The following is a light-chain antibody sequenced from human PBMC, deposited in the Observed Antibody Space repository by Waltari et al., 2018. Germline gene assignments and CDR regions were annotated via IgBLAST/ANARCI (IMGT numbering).Light chain of an antibody. CDR2: WAS. CDR1: RSVLSTDNNKNY. V-gene: IGKV4-1*01. CDR3: HQHYTTPWT. J-gene: IGKJ1*01. Sequence: DIAMTQSPDSLAVSLGERATINCKSSRSVLSTDNNKNYLTWYQQKPGQPPQLLISWASTRESGVPDRFIGSGSGTDFTLTISSLQAEDVAVYYCHQHYTTPWTFGQGTQVEL.